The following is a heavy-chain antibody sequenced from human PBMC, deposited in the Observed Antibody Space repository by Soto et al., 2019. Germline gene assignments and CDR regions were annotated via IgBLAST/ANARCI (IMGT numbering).Heavy chain of an antibody. J-gene: IGHJ4*02. Sequence: GGSLRLSCAASGFTFSSYSMNWVRQAPEKGLEWVSSISSSSSYIYYADSVKGRFTISRDNAKNSLYLQMNSLRAEDTAVYYCARDRGYYDILTGTTKGAVDYWGQGTLVTVSS. D-gene: IGHD3-9*01. V-gene: IGHV3-21*01. CDR1: GFTFSSYS. CDR2: ISSSSSYI. CDR3: ARDRGYYDILTGTTKGAVDY.